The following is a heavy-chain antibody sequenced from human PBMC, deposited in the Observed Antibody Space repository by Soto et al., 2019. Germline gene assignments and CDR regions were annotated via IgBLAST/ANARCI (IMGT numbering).Heavy chain of an antibody. Sequence: QVQLVESGGGVVQPGGSLILSCAASRFTLSNCGMHWVRQAPGRGLEWVAMISHDGNEKHYIDSVKGRFTISRDDSKNTLYLQMNSLRPADTAVYYCAKDLYTSGWYNYFDPWGQGTLVTVSS. CDR1: RFTLSNCG. J-gene: IGHJ5*02. V-gene: IGHV3-30*18. D-gene: IGHD6-19*01. CDR2: ISHDGNEK. CDR3: AKDLYTSGWYNYFDP.